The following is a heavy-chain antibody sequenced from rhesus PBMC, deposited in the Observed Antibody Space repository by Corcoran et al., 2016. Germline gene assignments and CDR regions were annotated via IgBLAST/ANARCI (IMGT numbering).Heavy chain of an antibody. CDR3: ARIVGYSGYRRYYFDY. CDR1: GGSISGYD. V-gene: IGHV4-165*02. D-gene: IGHD5-30*01. CDR2: IGGRSGRT. Sequence: QVQLQESGPGLVQPSETLFLTCAVSGGSISGYDWYWIRQPPGKGLELIGYIGGRSGRTYYNPALNSRVTISTDTSKNQFSRKLSSVTAADTAVYYCARIVGYSGYRRYYFDYWGQGVLVTVSS. J-gene: IGHJ4*01.